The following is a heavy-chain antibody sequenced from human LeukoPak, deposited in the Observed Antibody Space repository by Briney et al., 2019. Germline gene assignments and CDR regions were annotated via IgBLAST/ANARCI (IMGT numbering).Heavy chain of an antibody. V-gene: IGHV3-74*01. CDR3: GRDINWNQIDY. CDR1: GLTFSTHW. J-gene: IGHJ4*02. CDR2: INTAGSTT. Sequence: GGSLRLSCAASGLTFSTHWMHWVRQAPGKGLVWVSRINTAGSTTDYADSVKGRFTTSRDNAKNTLYLQMNSLRAEDTAVYYCGRDINWNQIDYWGQGSLVTVSS. D-gene: IGHD1-20*01.